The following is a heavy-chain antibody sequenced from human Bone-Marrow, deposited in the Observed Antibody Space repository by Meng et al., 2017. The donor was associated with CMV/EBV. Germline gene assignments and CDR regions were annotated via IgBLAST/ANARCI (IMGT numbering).Heavy chain of an antibody. CDR3: ASSRWSGYYINYYYGMDV. D-gene: IGHD3-3*01. CDR1: GGSTSSYY. Sequence: SETLSLTCTVSGGSTSSYYWNWIRQSPGKGLEWIGYIYYNGNTNYNPSLKSRVTISVDTSKNQFSLKLSSVTAADTAVYYCASSRWSGYYINYYYGMDVWGQGTTVTVSS. CDR2: IYYNGNT. V-gene: IGHV4-59*01. J-gene: IGHJ6*02.